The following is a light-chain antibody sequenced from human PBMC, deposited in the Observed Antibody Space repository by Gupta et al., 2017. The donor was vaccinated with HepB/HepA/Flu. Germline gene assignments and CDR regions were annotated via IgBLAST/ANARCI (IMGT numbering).Light chain of an antibody. CDR2: GAS. V-gene: IGKV3-20*01. J-gene: IGKJ1*01. CDR3: QQYGSSPPT. Sequence: EIVLTQSPGTLSLSPGERATLSCRASQSVSSSYLTWYQQKPGQAPRLLIYGASSRATGIPGRFSGSGSGTEFTLTISRLEPEDIAVYYCQQYGSSPPTFGQGTRLEIK. CDR1: QSVSSSY.